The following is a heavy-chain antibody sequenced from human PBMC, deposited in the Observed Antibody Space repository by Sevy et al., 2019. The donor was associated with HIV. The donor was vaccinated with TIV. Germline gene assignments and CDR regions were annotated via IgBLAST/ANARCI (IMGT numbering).Heavy chain of an antibody. V-gene: IGHV3-48*02. CDR2: ITSSSSTI. CDR3: ARAQADYGDFGGHFDH. CDR1: GFRFSSFS. D-gene: IGHD4-17*01. Sequence: GGSLRLSCAASGFRFSSFSMNWVHQAPGKGLEWVSYITSSSSTIFYADSVKGRFTISRDNAKNSLYLQMSSLRDEDTAVYYYARAQADYGDFGGHFDHWGQGSLVTVSS. J-gene: IGHJ4*02.